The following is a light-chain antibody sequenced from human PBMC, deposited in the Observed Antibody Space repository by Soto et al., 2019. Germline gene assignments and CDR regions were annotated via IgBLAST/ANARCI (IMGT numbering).Light chain of an antibody. Sequence: YELAQPPSVSRAPGQTATSACGGNNIGGKSGHWYQQKPGQAPVLVVYDDGDRPSAIPRRFSASNSGNTATLTISSVESGDEADFYCQVFDSIIDQPVFRGGPPRPVL. CDR1: NIGGKS. V-gene: IGLV3-21*02. CDR3: QVFDSIIDQPV. J-gene: IGLJ3*02. CDR2: DDG.